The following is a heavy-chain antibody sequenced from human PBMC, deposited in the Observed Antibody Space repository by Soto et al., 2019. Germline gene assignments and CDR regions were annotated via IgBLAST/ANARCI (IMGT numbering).Heavy chain of an antibody. Sequence: EVQLVESGGGLVKPGGSLRLSCAASGFTFSSFSMNWVPQAPGKGLEWFSSISGSSSYIYNADTVKGRFTISRDNAKNSLYRQMNSLRAEDTAVYYCAREDEYWGQGTLVTVSS. CDR1: GFTFSSFS. J-gene: IGHJ4*02. CDR2: ISGSSSYI. CDR3: AREDEY. V-gene: IGHV3-21*01.